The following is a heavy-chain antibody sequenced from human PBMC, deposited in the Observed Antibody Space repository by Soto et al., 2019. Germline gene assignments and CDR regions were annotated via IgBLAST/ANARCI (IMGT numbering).Heavy chain of an antibody. V-gene: IGHV1-18*04. CDR2: VSASTDDT. D-gene: IGHD3-16*02. CDR1: GYTFTEHG. J-gene: IGHJ4*02. Sequence: QIQLVQSGGEVKKLGASVKVSCKASGYTFTEHGISWVRQAPGQGLEWVGWVSASTDDTDYAQKFRGRVTLTTDKSTSTAYMELRSLTSDDTAVYYCAEDRPRLTQQIVDVYWGQGTLVTVSS. CDR3: AEDRPRLTQQIVDVY.